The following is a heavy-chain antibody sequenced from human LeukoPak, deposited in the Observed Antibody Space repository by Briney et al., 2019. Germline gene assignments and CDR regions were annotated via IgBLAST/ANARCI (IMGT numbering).Heavy chain of an antibody. CDR3: ARDTDRGETFDY. CDR2: IYYSGST. J-gene: IGHJ4*02. V-gene: IGHV4-31*03. CDR1: GGSISSGGYY. Sequence: SETLSLTCTVSGGSISSGGYYWSWIRQHPGKGLEWIGYIYYSGSTYYNPSLKSRVTISVDTSKNQFSLKLSSVTAADTAVYYCARDTDRGETFDYWGQGTLVTVSS. D-gene: IGHD3-16*01.